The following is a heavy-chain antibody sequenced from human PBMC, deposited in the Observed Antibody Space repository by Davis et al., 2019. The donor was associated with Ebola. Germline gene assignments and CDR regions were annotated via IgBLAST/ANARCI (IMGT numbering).Heavy chain of an antibody. J-gene: IGHJ5*02. Sequence: SETLSLTCTVSGGSISSSSYYWGWIRQPPGKGLEWIGSIYYSGSTYYNSSLKSRVTISVDTSKNQFSLKLSSVTAADTAVYYCARRLRFLEWLPTQWFDPWGQGTLVTVSS. CDR3: ARRLRFLEWLPTQWFDP. CDR2: IYYSGST. D-gene: IGHD3-3*01. V-gene: IGHV4-39*01. CDR1: GGSISSSSYY.